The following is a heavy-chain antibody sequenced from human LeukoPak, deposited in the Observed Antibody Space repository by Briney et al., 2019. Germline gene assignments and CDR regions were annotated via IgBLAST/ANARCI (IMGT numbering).Heavy chain of an antibody. D-gene: IGHD3-22*01. CDR1: GGSISSSY. J-gene: IGHJ4*02. CDR3: AGASYDSSGVH. Sequence: PSETLSLTCTDPGGSISSSYWSWIRQPPGKGLEWIGYIYYSGSTNYHPSLMSRVTISVDTSKNQFSLKLSSVTAADTAVYYCAGASYDSSGVHWGQGTLVTVFS. CDR2: IYYSGST. V-gene: IGHV4-59*01.